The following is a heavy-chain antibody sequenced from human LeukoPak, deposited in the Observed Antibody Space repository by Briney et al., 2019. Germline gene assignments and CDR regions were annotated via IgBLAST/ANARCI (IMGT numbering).Heavy chain of an antibody. CDR3: AKDMGLVLSTVAPFDN. Sequence: PGGSLRLSCAVSGFTFSDYSMNWVRQAPGKGLEWISYISTSSSTIYYADSVKGRFTISRDNSENTLYLQMNSLRADDTAVYYCAKDMGLVLSTVAPFDNWGLGTLVTVSS. J-gene: IGHJ4*02. CDR2: ISTSSSTI. CDR1: GFTFSDYS. D-gene: IGHD4/OR15-4a*01. V-gene: IGHV3-48*01.